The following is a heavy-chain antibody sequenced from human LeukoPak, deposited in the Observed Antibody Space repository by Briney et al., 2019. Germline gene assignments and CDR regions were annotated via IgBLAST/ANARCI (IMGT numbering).Heavy chain of an antibody. V-gene: IGHV3-30*02. Sequence: GGSLRPSCAASGFTLSNYGMHWVRQAPGKRLEWVAFTRYDANDKYYADSVKGRFTISRDNSKNTLYLQMNSLRAEDTAIYYCAKNGDRRVGPTASFDYWGQGTLVSVSS. CDR1: GFTLSNYG. CDR2: TRYDANDK. D-gene: IGHD1-26*01. CDR3: AKNGDRRVGPTASFDY. J-gene: IGHJ4*02.